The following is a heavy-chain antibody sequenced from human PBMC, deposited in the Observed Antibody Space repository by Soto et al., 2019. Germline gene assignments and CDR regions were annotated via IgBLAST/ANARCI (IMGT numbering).Heavy chain of an antibody. CDR3: ARVTNTVRNWFDP. J-gene: IGHJ5*02. CDR1: GFTFSSYS. V-gene: IGHV3-21*01. D-gene: IGHD4-17*01. Sequence: GGSLRLSCAASGFTFSSYSMNWVRQAPGEGLEWVSSISSSSSYIYYADSVKGRFTISRDNAKNSLYLQMNSLRAEDTAVYYCARVTNTVRNWFDPWGQGALVTVSS. CDR2: ISSSSSYI.